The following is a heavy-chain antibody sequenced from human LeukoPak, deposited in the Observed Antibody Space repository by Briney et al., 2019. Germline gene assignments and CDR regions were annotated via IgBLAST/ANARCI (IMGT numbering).Heavy chain of an antibody. CDR2: IYKSGST. Sequence: SETLSLTCTVSGGSISSYYWSWIRQPPGKRLEWIGYIYKSGSTNYNTKYSPSLQSRVIISVDTSKSQFSLNLLSVTAADTAVYYCASLGGTYDYWGQGILVTVSS. CDR3: ASLGGTYDY. V-gene: IGHV4-59*08. D-gene: IGHD1-26*01. J-gene: IGHJ4*02. CDR1: GGSISSYY.